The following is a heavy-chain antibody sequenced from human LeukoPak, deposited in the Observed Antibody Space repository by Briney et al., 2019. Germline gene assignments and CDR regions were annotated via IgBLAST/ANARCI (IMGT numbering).Heavy chain of an antibody. D-gene: IGHD1-1*01. J-gene: IGHJ4*02. CDR1: GGSSNIGNYY. Sequence: SQTLSLTCTVSGGSSNIGNYYWTWIRQPAGKGLEWIGRIYTRGSTLYNPSLKSRVTISIDTSKNQFSLKLDSVTAADTAVYYCARMRVTGTCPFDSWGQGTLVVVSS. CDR2: IYTRGST. CDR3: ARMRVTGTCPFDS. V-gene: IGHV4-61*02.